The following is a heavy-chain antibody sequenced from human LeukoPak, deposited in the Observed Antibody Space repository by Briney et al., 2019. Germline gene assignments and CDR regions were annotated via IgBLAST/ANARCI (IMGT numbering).Heavy chain of an antibody. V-gene: IGHV3-30*19. CDR3: AREFTTVVTPSGYYFDY. J-gene: IGHJ4*02. CDR1: GFTFSSYG. CDR2: ISYDGSNK. Sequence: GGSLRLSCAASGFTFSSYGMHWVRQAPGKGLGWVAVISYDGSNKYYADSVKGRFTISRDNSKNTLYLQMNSLRAEDTAVYYCAREFTTVVTPSGYYFDYWGQGTLVTVSS. D-gene: IGHD4-23*01.